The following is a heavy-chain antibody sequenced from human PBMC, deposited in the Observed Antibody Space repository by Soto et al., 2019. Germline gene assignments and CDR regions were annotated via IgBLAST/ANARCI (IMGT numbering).Heavy chain of an antibody. CDR2: IYYSGST. J-gene: IGHJ4*02. V-gene: IGHV4-39*01. CDR1: GGSISSSSYY. CDR3: ARHVEDTAMVTNDY. D-gene: IGHD5-18*01. Sequence: SETLSLTCTVSGGSISSSSYYWGWIRQPPGKGLEWIGSIYYSGSTYYNPSLKSRVTISVDTSKNQFSLKLSSVTAADTAVYYCARHVEDTAMVTNDYWGQGTLVTVS.